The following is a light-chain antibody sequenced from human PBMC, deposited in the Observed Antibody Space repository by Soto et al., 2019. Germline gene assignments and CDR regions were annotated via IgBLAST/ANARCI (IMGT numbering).Light chain of an antibody. CDR2: DAS. V-gene: IGKV1-5*01. J-gene: IGKJ1*01. CDR3: QQYERFAT. CDR1: QSISSW. Sequence: EIQMTPSSSALSSSVGGRATLTCRASQSISSWLAWYQQKPGKAPKLLIYDASSLESGVPSRFSGSGSGTEFTLTISSLQPDDFATYYCQQYERFATFGQGTKVDI.